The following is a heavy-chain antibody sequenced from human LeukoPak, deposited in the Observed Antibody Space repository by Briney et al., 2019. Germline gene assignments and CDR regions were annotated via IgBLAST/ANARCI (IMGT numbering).Heavy chain of an antibody. V-gene: IGHV4-34*01. CDR1: GGSFSGYY. CDR2: IYHNGDT. D-gene: IGHD4-23*01. J-gene: IGHJ4*02. CDR3: ARDPPYGDNSESFDF. Sequence: PSETLSLTCAVYGGSFSGYYWSWIRQPPGKGLEWIGEIYHNGDTNYNPSLKSRVTISVDTSKNQFSLKLTSVTAADTAVYFCARDPPYGDNSESFDFWGQGTLVTVSS.